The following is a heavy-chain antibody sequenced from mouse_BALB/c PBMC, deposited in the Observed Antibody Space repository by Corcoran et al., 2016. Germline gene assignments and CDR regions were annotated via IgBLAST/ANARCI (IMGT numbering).Heavy chain of an antibody. J-gene: IGHJ4*01. CDR3: AYYGNAMDY. D-gene: IGHD2-1*01. Sequence: QIQLVQSGPELKKPGETVKISCKASGYTFTNYGMNWVKQAPGKGFKWMGWINTYTGEPTYADDFKGRFAFSLETSASTAYLQINNLKNEDTATYFCAYYGNAMDYWGQGTSVTVSS. V-gene: IGHV9-3-1*01. CDR1: GYTFTNYG. CDR2: INTYTGEP.